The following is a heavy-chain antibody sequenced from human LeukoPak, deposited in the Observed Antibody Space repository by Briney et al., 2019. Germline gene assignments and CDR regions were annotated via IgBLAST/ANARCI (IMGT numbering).Heavy chain of an antibody. CDR3: ARWQLYDSKRRGNAFGI. V-gene: IGHV4-30-2*01. CDR2: IYHSGST. CDR1: GGSISSGGYS. Sequence: SETLSLTCAVSGGSISSGGYSWSWIRQPPGKGLEWIGYIYHSGSTYYNPSLRSRVTISVDRSKNQFSLKLSSVTAADTAVYYCARWQLYDSKRRGNAFGIWGQGTMVTVSS. D-gene: IGHD3-22*01. J-gene: IGHJ3*02.